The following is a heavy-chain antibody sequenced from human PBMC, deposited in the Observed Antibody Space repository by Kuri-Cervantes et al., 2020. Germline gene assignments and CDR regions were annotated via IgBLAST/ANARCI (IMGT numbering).Heavy chain of an antibody. CDR3: ARDCSSTSCYQPY. D-gene: IGHD2-2*01. Sequence: GESLKISCAASGFTFSDCYMSWIRQAPGKGLEWVSYISSSGSNLYYADSVKGRFTISRDNTKNSLYLQMNGLRAEDTAVYYCARDCSSTSCYQPYWGQGTLVTVSS. J-gene: IGHJ4*02. CDR2: ISSSGSNL. V-gene: IGHV3-11*01. CDR1: GFTFSDCY.